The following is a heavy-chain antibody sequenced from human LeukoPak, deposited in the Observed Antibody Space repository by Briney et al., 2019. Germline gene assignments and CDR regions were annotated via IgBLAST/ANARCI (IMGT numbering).Heavy chain of an antibody. J-gene: IGHJ4*02. V-gene: IGHV3-72*01. CDR2: SRNKADGYTA. D-gene: IGHD6-13*01. CDR3: ATSSWYRLAY. CDR1: GFTFSDSF. Sequence: GGSLRLSCAASGFTFSDSFMSWVRQAPGKGLEWVGRSRNKADGYTAEYAASVKGRFTISRDESKNSLYLQISSLETEDAAVYYCATSSWYRLAYWGQGSLVTVSS.